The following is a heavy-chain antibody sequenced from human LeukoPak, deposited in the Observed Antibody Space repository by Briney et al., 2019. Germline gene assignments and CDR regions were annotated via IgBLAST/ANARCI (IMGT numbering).Heavy chain of an antibody. J-gene: IGHJ6*02. D-gene: IGHD2-21*01. Sequence: SETLSLTCTVSGNSISSYYWNWIRQPPGRGLEWIGYIDYTGSSNYNPSLKSRVSISVDTSKNQLSLKLSSVTAADTAVYYCARRVSAFFYGMDVWGQGTTVTVSS. V-gene: IGHV4-59*01. CDR3: ARRVSAFFYGMDV. CDR1: GNSISSYY. CDR2: IDYTGSS.